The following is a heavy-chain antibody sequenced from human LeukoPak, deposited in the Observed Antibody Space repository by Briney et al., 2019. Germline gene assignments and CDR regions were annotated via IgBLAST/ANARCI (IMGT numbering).Heavy chain of an antibody. J-gene: IGHJ4*02. CDR3: ARDLSERYSTDY. V-gene: IGHV3-30-3*01. Sequence: PGGSLRLSCAVSGFTFKKYAFHWVRQAPGKGLEWVAFISWDGNTKYYADSVKGRFTISRDNSQNTLDLQMNSLRAEDTAVYYCARDLSERYSTDYWGQGTLVTVSS. CDR1: GFTFKKYA. D-gene: IGHD1-26*01. CDR2: ISWDGNTK.